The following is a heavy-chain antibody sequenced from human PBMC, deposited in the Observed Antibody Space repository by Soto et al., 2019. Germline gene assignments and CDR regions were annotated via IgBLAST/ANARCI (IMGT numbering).Heavy chain of an antibody. D-gene: IGHD3-3*01. J-gene: IGHJ6*02. V-gene: IGHV3-33*01. CDR3: ASQEYDFWSGYQGSYYYYGMDV. Sequence: GGSMRLSCAASGLTFSSYGMHWVRQAPGKGLERGAVIWYDGSNKYYADSVKGRFTISRDNSKNTLYLQMNSLRAEDTAVYYCASQEYDFWSGYQGSYYYYGMDVWGQGTTVTVSS. CDR1: GLTFSSYG. CDR2: IWYDGSNK.